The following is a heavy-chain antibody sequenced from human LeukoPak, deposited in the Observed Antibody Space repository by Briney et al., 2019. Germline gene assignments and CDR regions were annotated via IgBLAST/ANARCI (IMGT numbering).Heavy chain of an antibody. CDR2: IYYSGTT. CDR1: GGSISSYY. J-gene: IGHJ5*02. D-gene: IGHD2-2*01. Sequence: PSETLSLTCTVSGGSISSYYWNWIRQPPGKGLEWTGYIYYSGTTNYNPSLKSRVSMSVDTSKNQFSLKLSSVTAADTAVYYCARDRTYCSSTSCYQSHWFDPWGQGTLVTVSS. CDR3: ARDRTYCSSTSCYQSHWFDP. V-gene: IGHV4-59*01.